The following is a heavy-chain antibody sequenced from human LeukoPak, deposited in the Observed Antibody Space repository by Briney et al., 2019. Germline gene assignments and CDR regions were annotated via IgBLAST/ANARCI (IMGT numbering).Heavy chain of an antibody. J-gene: IGHJ5*02. Sequence: SETLSLTCAVYGDSFDGFYWNWIRQSPEKGLEWLGEVNYIGRNNYNPVLESRIAISADASKRQFSLKVTSVTAADTAVYYCAIRLTTSRLATATTWFDPWGQGTLVSVSS. CDR2: VNYIGRN. CDR3: AIRLTTSRLATATTWFDP. CDR1: GDSFDGFY. V-gene: IGHV4-34*01. D-gene: IGHD1-1*01.